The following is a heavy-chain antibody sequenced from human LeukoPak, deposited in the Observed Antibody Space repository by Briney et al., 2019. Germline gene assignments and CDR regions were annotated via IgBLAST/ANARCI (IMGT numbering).Heavy chain of an antibody. V-gene: IGHV3-53*01. J-gene: IGHJ5*02. CDR1: GFTVISNY. D-gene: IGHD2-2*02. Sequence: PGGSLRLSCAASGFTVISNYMSWVRQAPGKGLEWLSVIYSGGSTYYADSVKGRFTISRDNSKNTLYLQMNSLRAEDTAVYYCARDRGYCSSTSCYRWFDPWGQGTLVTVSS. CDR2: IYSGGST. CDR3: ARDRGYCSSTSCYRWFDP.